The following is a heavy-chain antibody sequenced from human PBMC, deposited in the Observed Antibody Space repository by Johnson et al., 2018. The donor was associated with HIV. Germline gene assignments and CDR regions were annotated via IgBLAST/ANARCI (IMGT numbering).Heavy chain of an antibody. Sequence: VQLVESGGGLVQPGGSLRLSCAASGFTFSSYAMHWVRQAPGKGLEYVSAISSNGGSTYYANSVKGRFTISRDNSKNTLYLQINSLRAEDTAVYYCARGGIIHDAFDIWGQGTMVTVSS. V-gene: IGHV3-64*01. CDR2: ISSNGGST. D-gene: IGHD1-1*01. CDR3: ARGGIIHDAFDI. CDR1: GFTFSSYA. J-gene: IGHJ3*02.